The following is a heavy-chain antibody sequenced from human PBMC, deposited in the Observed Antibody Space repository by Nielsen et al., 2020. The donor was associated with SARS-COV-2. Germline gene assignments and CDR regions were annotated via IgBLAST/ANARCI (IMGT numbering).Heavy chain of an antibody. CDR1: GGSISSGGYY. CDR3: ARDLIHCSSTSCRSYYYYGMDV. Sequence: GSLRLSCTVSGGSISSGGYYWSWIRQHPGKGLEWIGYIYYSGSTNYNPSLKSRVTISVDTSKNQFSLKLSSVTAADTAVYYCARDLIHCSSTSCRSYYYYGMDVWGQGTTVTVSS. J-gene: IGHJ6*02. V-gene: IGHV4-61*08. D-gene: IGHD2-2*01. CDR2: IYYSGST.